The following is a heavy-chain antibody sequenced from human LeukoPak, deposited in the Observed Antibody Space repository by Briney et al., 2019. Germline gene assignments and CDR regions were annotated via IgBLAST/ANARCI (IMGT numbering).Heavy chain of an antibody. CDR2: IYYSGST. Sequence: SETLSLTCTVSGGSISSYYWSWIRQPPGKGLEWIGYIYYSGSTNYNPSLKSRVTISVDTSKNQFSLKPSSVTAADTAVYYCARTEIAAAGSFDYWGQGTLVTVSS. D-gene: IGHD6-13*01. CDR3: ARTEIAAAGSFDY. J-gene: IGHJ4*02. V-gene: IGHV4-59*01. CDR1: GGSISSYY.